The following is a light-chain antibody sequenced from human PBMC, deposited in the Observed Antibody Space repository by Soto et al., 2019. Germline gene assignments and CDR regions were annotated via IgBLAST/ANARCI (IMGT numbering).Light chain of an antibody. Sequence: LTQPASVSGSPGQSITISCTGTSSDVGGYNYVSWYQQHPGKAPKLMIYEVTHRPSGVSNRFSGSKSGNTASLTISGLQAEDEADYYCSSYTSSSTPYVFGTGTKVTVL. V-gene: IGLV2-14*01. CDR1: SSDVGGYNY. CDR2: EVT. J-gene: IGLJ1*01. CDR3: SSYTSSSTPYV.